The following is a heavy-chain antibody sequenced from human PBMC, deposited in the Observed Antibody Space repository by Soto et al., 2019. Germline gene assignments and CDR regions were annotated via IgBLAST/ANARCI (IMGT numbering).Heavy chain of an antibody. J-gene: IGHJ4*02. CDR3: AKGYSSGWYSYYFDY. Sequence: GGSLRLSCAASGFTFSSYAMSWVRQAPGKGLEWVSAISGSGGSTYYADSVKGRFTISRDNSKNTLYLQMNSLRAEDTAVYYSAKGYSSGWYSYYFDYWGQGTLVTSPQ. CDR2: ISGSGGST. V-gene: IGHV3-23*01. CDR1: GFTFSSYA. D-gene: IGHD6-19*01.